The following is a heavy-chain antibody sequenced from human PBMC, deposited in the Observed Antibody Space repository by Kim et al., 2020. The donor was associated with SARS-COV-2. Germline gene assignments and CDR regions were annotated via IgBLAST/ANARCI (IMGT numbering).Heavy chain of an antibody. CDR2: INPSGGST. D-gene: IGHD2-15*01. Sequence: ASVKVSCKASGYTFTSYYMHWVRQAPGQGLEWMGIINPSGGSTSYAQKFQGRVTMTRDTSTSTVYMELSSLRSEDTAVYYCARDVVGCSGGSCFFRMDVWGQGTPVTVSS. CDR1: GYTFTSYY. CDR3: ARDVVGCSGGSCFFRMDV. V-gene: IGHV1-46*01. J-gene: IGHJ6*02.